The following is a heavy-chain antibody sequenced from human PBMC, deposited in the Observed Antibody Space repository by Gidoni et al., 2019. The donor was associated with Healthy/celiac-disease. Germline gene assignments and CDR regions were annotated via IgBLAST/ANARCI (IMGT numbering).Heavy chain of an antibody. CDR2: ISGSGGST. CDR1: GFTFSNYA. J-gene: IGHJ4*02. V-gene: IGHV3-23*01. Sequence: EVQLLESGGGLVQPGGSLRLSCAASGFTFSNYAMSWVRQAPGKGLEWVSAISGSGGSTYYADSVKGRFTISRDNSKNTLYLQMNSLRAEDTAVYYCASPGLDDSSGYYLSRALLAYDYWGQGTLVTVSS. CDR3: ASPGLDDSSGYYLSRALLAYDY. D-gene: IGHD3-22*01.